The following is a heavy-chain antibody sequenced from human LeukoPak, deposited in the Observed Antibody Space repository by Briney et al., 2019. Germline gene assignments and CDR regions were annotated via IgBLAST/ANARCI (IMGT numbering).Heavy chain of an antibody. CDR3: ARDQGYYDSSGYPSDAFDI. Sequence: PSETLSLTCAVSGGSISSGGYSWSWIRQPPGTGLEWIGYIYHSGSTYYNPSLKSRVTISVDRSKNQFSLKLSSVTAADTAVYYCARDQGYYDSSGYPSDAFDIWGQGTMVTVSS. CDR2: IYHSGST. D-gene: IGHD3-22*01. CDR1: GGSISSGGYS. J-gene: IGHJ3*02. V-gene: IGHV4-30-2*01.